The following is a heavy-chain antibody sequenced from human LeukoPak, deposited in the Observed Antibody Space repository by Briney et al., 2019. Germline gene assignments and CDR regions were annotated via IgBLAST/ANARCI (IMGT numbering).Heavy chain of an antibody. CDR1: GLTFSNSW. CDR3: AKVGSLTGYYDY. CDR2: ISYDGSNK. V-gene: IGHV3-30*18. Sequence: GGSLRLSCEASGLTFSNSWMHWVRQAPGKGLEWVAVISYDGSNKYYADSVKGRFTISRDNSKNTLYLQMNSLRAEDTAVYYCAKVGSLTGYYDYWGQGTLVTVSS. J-gene: IGHJ4*02. D-gene: IGHD3-9*01.